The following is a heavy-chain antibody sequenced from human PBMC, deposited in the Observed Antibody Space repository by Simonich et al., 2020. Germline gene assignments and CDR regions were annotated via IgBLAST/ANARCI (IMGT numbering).Heavy chain of an antibody. Sequence: QVQLVQSGAEVKKPGASVKVSCKASGYTFTGYYMHWVRQAPGQGLEWMGRINPNSGNTGYAQKFQGRVTMTRNTSISTAYMELSSLRSEDTAVYYCASYRGNDVYWGQGTLVTVSS. CDR3: ASYRGNDVY. V-gene: IGHV1-8*02. CDR1: GYTFTGYY. D-gene: IGHD1-1*01. J-gene: IGHJ4*02. CDR2: INPNSGNT.